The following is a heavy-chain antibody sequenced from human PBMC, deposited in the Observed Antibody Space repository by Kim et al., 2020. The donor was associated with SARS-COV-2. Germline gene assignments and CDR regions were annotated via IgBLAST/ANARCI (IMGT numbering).Heavy chain of an antibody. Sequence: SETLSLTCAVYGASFTYYYWSWIRQAPGKGLEWIGEINHSGRTNYNPSLKSRVTISVDTSKNQVSLKVNSVTAADTAVYYCARPFSASFDYWGQGALVTV. CDR1: GASFTYYY. D-gene: IGHD1-26*01. CDR3: ARPFSASFDY. J-gene: IGHJ4*02. CDR2: INHSGRT. V-gene: IGHV4-34*01.